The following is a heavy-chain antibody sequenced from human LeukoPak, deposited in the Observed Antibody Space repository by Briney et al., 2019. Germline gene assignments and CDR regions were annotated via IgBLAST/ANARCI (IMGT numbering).Heavy chain of an antibody. CDR1: GFTFSSYG. D-gene: IGHD3-10*01. CDR2: IRYDGSNK. Sequence: PGGSLRLSCAASGFTFSSYGMHWVRQAPGKGLEWVAFIRYDGSNKYYADSVKGRFTISRDNSKNTLYLQMNSLRAEGTAVYYCAKARTAVWFGELCDYWGQGTLVTVSS. J-gene: IGHJ4*02. V-gene: IGHV3-30*02. CDR3: AKARTAVWFGELCDY.